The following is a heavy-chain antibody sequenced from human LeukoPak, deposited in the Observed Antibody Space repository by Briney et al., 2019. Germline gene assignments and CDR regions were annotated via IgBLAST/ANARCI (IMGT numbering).Heavy chain of an antibody. D-gene: IGHD2-8*02. CDR1: GGSVSSYY. V-gene: IGHV4-59*02. Sequence: PSETLSLTCTVSGGSVSSYYWSWIRQPPGKGLEWIGYIHYSGITNYSPSLKSRVTISVDTSKNQFSLKLSSVTAADTAVYYCARDALYWSGFDYWGQGTPVTVSS. J-gene: IGHJ4*02. CDR3: ARDALYWSGFDY. CDR2: IHYSGIT.